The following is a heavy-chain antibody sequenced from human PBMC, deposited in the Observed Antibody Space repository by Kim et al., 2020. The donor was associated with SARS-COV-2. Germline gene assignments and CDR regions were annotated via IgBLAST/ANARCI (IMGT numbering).Heavy chain of an antibody. CDR3: ARVTRNNKPRGGEQLVSMTGYYFDY. J-gene: IGHJ4*02. CDR1: GGSISSSSYY. V-gene: IGHV4-39*01. D-gene: IGHD6-13*01. Sequence: SETLSLTCTVSGGSISSSSYYWGWIRQPPGKGLEWIGGIYYGGSTHYNPSLKSRVTISVDTSKNQFSLKLSSVTAADTALYYCARVTRNNKPRGGEQLVSMTGYYFDYWGQGTPVTVSS. CDR2: IYYGGST.